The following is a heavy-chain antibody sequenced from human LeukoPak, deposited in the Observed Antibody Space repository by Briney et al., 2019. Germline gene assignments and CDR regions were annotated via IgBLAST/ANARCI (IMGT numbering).Heavy chain of an antibody. V-gene: IGHV3-53*01. J-gene: IGHJ6*03. D-gene: IGHD3-10*01. Sequence: GGSLRLSCVASGFTFSSNYMSWVRQAPGKGLEWVSVIYSGGSTYYADSVKGRFTISRDNSKNTLYLQMNSLRAEDTAVYYCASGSGSYRTPYYYMVVWGTGTTVTVSS. CDR2: IYSGGST. CDR1: GFTFSSNY. CDR3: ASGSGSYRTPYYYMVV.